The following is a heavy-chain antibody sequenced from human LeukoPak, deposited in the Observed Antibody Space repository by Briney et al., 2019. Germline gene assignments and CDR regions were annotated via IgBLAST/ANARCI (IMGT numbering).Heavy chain of an antibody. D-gene: IGHD6-13*01. CDR1: GIIFSDYA. CDR3: AKDRSSSWYPSYMDV. CDR2: MSAVGGST. V-gene: IGHV3-23*01. J-gene: IGHJ6*03. Sequence: PGGSLRLSCAASGIIFSDYAMTCVRQAPAKGLAWVSGMSAVGGSTYYVDSLKGRFTISRDNSKNTLYLEMNSLRAEDTTVYYCAKDRSSSWYPSYMDVWGKGTTVTVSS.